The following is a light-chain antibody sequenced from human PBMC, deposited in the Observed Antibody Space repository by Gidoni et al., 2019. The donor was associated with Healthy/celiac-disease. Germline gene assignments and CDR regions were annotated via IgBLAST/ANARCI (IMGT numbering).Light chain of an antibody. CDR3: QPSQSTPLA. J-gene: IGKJ2*01. Sequence: DIQMTPSPSSLSASVRDSVTITCRASQSISSYLNWYQKKPGKAPKLLIYGASSLQSGVPSRFSGSGAGKDFTLTISRQEAEDGVTYYCQPSQSTPLAFGPGTKLEIK. CDR2: GAS. CDR1: QSISSY. V-gene: IGKV1-39*01.